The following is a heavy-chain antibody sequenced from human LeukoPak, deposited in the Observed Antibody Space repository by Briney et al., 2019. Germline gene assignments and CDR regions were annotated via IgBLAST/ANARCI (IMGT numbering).Heavy chain of an antibody. CDR2: ISYDGSNK. CDR1: GFTFSGYA. D-gene: IGHD3-22*01. Sequence: GGSLRLSCAASGFTFSGYALHWVRQAPGKGLEWVAIISYDGSNKYYAASVKGRFTLSRDNSKNTLYLQMNSLRVEDTAVYYCAREPHSSGYFYSFDYWGQGTLVTVSS. J-gene: IGHJ4*02. V-gene: IGHV3-30*04. CDR3: AREPHSSGYFYSFDY.